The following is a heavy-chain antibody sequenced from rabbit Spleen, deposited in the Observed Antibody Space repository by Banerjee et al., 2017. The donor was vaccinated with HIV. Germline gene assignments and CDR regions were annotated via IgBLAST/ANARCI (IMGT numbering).Heavy chain of an antibody. CDR1: GVSFSGSSY. Sequence: QQQLVESGGGLVKPEGSLTLTCIASGVSFSGSSYMCWVRQAPGKGLEWIACIDSGSSGFTYFASWAKGRFTISKASSTTVTLQMTSLTAADTATYFCARDTVYAAYSGFGHATLHYFDLWGPGTLVTVS. J-gene: IGHJ4*01. CDR2: IDSGSSGFT. V-gene: IGHV1S45*01. D-gene: IGHD6-1*01. CDR3: ARDTVYAAYSGFGHATLHYFDL.